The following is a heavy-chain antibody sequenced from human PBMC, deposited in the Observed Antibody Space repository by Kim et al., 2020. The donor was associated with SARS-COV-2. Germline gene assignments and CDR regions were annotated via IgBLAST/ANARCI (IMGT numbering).Heavy chain of an antibody. CDR2: IYSGGST. Sequence: GGSLRLSCAASGFTVSSNYMSWVRQAPGKGLEWVSVIYSGGSTYYADSVKGRFTISRDNSKNTLYLQMNSLRAEDTAVYYCARGGMWWLEHDAFDIWGQGTMVTVSS. J-gene: IGHJ3*02. V-gene: IGHV3-53*01. CDR3: ARGGMWWLEHDAFDI. D-gene: IGHD2-21*01. CDR1: GFTVSSNY.